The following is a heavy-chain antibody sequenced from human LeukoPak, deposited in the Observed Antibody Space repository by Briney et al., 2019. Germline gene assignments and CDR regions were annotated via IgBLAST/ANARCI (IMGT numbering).Heavy chain of an antibody. CDR1: GGSFSGYY. CDR2: INHSGST. V-gene: IGHV4-34*01. CDR3: ARGPRRALDY. Sequence: SETLCLTCAVYGGSFSGYYWSWIRQPPGKGLEWIGEINHSGSTNYNPSLKSRVTISVDTSKNQFSLKLSSVTAADTAVYYCARGPRRALDYWGQGTLVTVSS. J-gene: IGHJ4*02.